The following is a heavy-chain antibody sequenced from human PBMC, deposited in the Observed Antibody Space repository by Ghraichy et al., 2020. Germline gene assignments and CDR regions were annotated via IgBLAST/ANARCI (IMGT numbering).Heavy chain of an antibody. Sequence: SQTLSLTCTVSGGSISGYFWSWIRQPPGKGLEWIGHIYYSGSSNYNPSLKSRVTIAVDTSKNQFSLKLSSVTAADTAVYYCASRSGNYYSVYYFDSWGQGTLVTVSS. J-gene: IGHJ4*02. CDR1: GGSISGYF. V-gene: IGHV4-59*08. CDR3: ASRSGNYYSVYYFDS. D-gene: IGHD1-26*01. CDR2: IYYSGSS.